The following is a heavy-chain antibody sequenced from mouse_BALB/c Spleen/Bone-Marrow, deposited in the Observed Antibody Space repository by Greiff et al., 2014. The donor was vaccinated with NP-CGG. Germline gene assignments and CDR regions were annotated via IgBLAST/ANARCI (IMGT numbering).Heavy chain of an antibody. CDR3: ARDSGNYDYYAMDY. J-gene: IGHJ4*01. CDR1: GFTFTDYY. D-gene: IGHD2-1*01. V-gene: IGHV7-3*02. Sequence: EVKLMESGGGLVQPGGSLRLSCATSGFTFTDYYMSWVRQPPGKALEWLGFIRNKANGYTTEYSASVKGRFTISRDNSQSILYLQMNTLRAEDSATYYCARDSGNYDYYAMDYWGQGTSVTVSS. CDR2: IRNKANGYTT.